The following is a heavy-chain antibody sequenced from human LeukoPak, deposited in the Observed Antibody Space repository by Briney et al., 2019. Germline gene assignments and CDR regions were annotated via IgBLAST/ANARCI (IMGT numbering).Heavy chain of an antibody. CDR3: ARARSSGWSDPGYFDY. CDR1: GFTFSDYY. J-gene: IGHJ4*02. V-gene: IGHV3-11*01. D-gene: IGHD6-19*01. Sequence: AGGSLRLSCAASGFTFSDYYMSWIRQAPGKGLEWVSYISSSGSTIYYADSVKGRFTISRDNAKNSLYLQMSSLRAEDTAVYYCARARSSGWSDPGYFDYWGQGTLVTVSS. CDR2: ISSSGSTI.